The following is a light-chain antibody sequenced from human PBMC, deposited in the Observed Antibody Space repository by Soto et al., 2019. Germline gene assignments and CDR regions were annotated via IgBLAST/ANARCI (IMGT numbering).Light chain of an antibody. Sequence: DIQMTQSPSSLSASVGDRVTITCRASQSISSYLNWYQQKPGKAPKLLIYAASSLQSRVPSSFSGSGSGTDFTLAISRPQAEDFAKYCWQHNYRPPRITFGQGTRLEIK. J-gene: IGKJ5*01. V-gene: IGKV1-39*01. CDR1: QSISSY. CDR3: QHNYRPPRIT. CDR2: AAS.